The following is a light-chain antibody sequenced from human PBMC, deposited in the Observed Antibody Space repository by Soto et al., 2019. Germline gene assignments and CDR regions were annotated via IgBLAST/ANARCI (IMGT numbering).Light chain of an antibody. CDR2: AAS. Sequence: DIQMTQSPSSLSASVGDRVTITCRASQSISSYLNWYQHKPGKAPKPLIYAASSLQSGVPSRFSGSGSGTDFTLTISSLQPEDFATYYCQQSYSTPWTFGQGTKVEIK. CDR1: QSISSY. V-gene: IGKV1-39*01. J-gene: IGKJ1*01. CDR3: QQSYSTPWT.